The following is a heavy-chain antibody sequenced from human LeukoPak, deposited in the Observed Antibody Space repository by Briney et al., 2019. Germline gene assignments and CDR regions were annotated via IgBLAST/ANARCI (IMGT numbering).Heavy chain of an antibody. CDR1: GGSISSYY. J-gene: IGHJ4*02. CDR2: IYTSGST. V-gene: IGHV4-4*07. Sequence: SETLSLTCTVSGGSISSYYWSWIRQPAGKGLEWIGRIYTSGSTNYNPSLKRRVTISVDKSKNQFSLKLSSVTAADTAVYYCAREGLIAVAGKTLGAYFDYWGPGTLVTVSS. CDR3: AREGLIAVAGKTLGAYFDY. D-gene: IGHD6-19*01.